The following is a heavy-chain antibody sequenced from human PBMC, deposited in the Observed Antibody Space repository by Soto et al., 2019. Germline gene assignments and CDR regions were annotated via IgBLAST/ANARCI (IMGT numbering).Heavy chain of an antibody. V-gene: IGHV2-5*02. CDR2: VYWDGDK. J-gene: IGHJ4*02. D-gene: IGHD3-22*01. Sequence: ITLRESGPTLVNSTETLTLTCSFSGFSLRTTGEGVGWIRQSPGKALEWLALVYWDGDKRYSPSLRSRLAITKDASKNQVVLTMTNMDPVDTATYYCARNADSHTSAHYQTWGQGTLVTVSS. CDR1: GFSLRTTGEG. CDR3: ARNADSHTSAHYQT.